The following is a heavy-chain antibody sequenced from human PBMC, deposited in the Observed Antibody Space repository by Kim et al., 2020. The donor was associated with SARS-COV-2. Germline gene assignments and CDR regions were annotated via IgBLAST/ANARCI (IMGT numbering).Heavy chain of an antibody. J-gene: IGHJ2*01. D-gene: IGHD3-10*02. V-gene: IGHV3-74*03. Sequence: GGSLRLSCVASGFTFSYHTLHWVRQAPGKGLVWVSFIYYDGKITTYADSVKGRFTISRDNSKNTLYLEMNNLRAEDTALYYCARVAHDVSGDYYVWYF. CDR1: GFTFSYHT. CDR2: IYYDGKIT. CDR3: ARVAHDVSGDYYVWYF.